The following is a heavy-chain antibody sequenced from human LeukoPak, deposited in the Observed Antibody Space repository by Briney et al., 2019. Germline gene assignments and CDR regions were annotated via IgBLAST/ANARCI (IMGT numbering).Heavy chain of an antibody. CDR3: ARGAAGSCFDY. J-gene: IGHJ4*02. V-gene: IGHV1-2*02. D-gene: IGHD6-13*01. CDR1: GYTFTGNY. Sequence: ASVKVSCKAFGYTFTGNYIHWGRQAPGQGLEWMGWINPNGGATNYAQKFQGRVTTTRDTSISTAYMELSRLTSDDTAVYYCARGAAGSCFDYWGQGTLVTVSS. CDR2: INPNGGAT.